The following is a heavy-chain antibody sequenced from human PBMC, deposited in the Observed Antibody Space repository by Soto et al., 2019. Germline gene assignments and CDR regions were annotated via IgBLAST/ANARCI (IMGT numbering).Heavy chain of an antibody. CDR2: FDPEDGET. CDR1: GYTLTELS. D-gene: IGHD6-19*01. Sequence: ASVKVSCKVSGYTLTELSMHWVRQAPGEGLEWMGGFDPEDGETIYAQKFQGRVTMTEDTSTDTAYMELSSLRSEDTAVYYCATSRALRHTKQWLVRSRRPTEYFQHWGQGTLVTVS. CDR3: ATSRALRHTKQWLVRSRRPTEYFQH. J-gene: IGHJ1*01. V-gene: IGHV1-24*01.